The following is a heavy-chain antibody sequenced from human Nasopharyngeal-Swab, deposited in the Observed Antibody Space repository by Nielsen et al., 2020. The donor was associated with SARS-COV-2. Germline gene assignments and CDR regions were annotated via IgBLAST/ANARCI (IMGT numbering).Heavy chain of an antibody. CDR2: INPSGGST. Sequence: WVRQAPGQGLEWMGIINPSGGSTSYAQKFQGRVTMTRDTSTSTVYMELSSLRSEDTAVHYCAIPRRPTVTTDPFDYWGQGTLVTVSS. V-gene: IGHV1-46*01. CDR3: AIPRRPTVTTDPFDY. D-gene: IGHD4-17*01. J-gene: IGHJ4*02.